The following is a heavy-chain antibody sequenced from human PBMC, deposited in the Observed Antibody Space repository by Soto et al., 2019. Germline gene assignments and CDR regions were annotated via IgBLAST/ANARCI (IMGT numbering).Heavy chain of an antibody. D-gene: IGHD2-15*01. CDR2: IYYSGST. V-gene: IGHV4-31*03. J-gene: IGHJ6*02. CDR1: GGSISSGGYY. Sequence: QVQLQESGPGLVKPSQTLSLTCTVSGGSISSGGYYWSWIRQHPGKGLEWIGYIYYSGSTYYNPSPKSRVTLSVDTSKTQFSLKLSSVTAADTAVYYCARDEGYCSGGSCHGYGMDVWGQGTTVTVSS. CDR3: ARDEGYCSGGSCHGYGMDV.